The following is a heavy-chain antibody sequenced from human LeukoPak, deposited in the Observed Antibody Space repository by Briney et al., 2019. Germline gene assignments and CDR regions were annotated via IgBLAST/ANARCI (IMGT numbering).Heavy chain of an antibody. CDR1: GFTFSGSA. CDR3: TSKPCSGGSCYSSDV. J-gene: IGHJ6*04. Sequence: PGGSLKLSCAASGFTFSGSAMHWVRQASGKGLEWVGRIRSKANSYATAYAASVKGRFTIARDDSKNTAYLQMNSLKTEDTAVYYCTSKPCSGGSCYSSDVWGKGTTVTVSS. V-gene: IGHV3-73*01. D-gene: IGHD2-15*01. CDR2: IRSKANSYAT.